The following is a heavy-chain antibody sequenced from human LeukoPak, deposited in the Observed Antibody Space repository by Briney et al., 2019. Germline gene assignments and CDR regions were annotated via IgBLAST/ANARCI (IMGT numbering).Heavy chain of an antibody. CDR1: GYTFTGYY. CDR2: INPNSGGT. J-gene: IGHJ4*02. Sequence: ASVKVSCKASGYTFTGYYMHWVRQAPGQGLEWMGWINPNSGGTNYAQKFQGRVTMTRDTSISTAYMELSRLRSDDTAVYYCARVGLYSGSYLGYWGQGTLVTVSS. V-gene: IGHV1-2*02. D-gene: IGHD1-26*01. CDR3: ARVGLYSGSYLGY.